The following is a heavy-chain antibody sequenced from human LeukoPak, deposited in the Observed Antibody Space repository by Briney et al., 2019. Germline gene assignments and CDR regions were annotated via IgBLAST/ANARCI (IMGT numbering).Heavy chain of an antibody. D-gene: IGHD2-2*01. V-gene: IGHV3-7*03. CDR3: AAVVPAVMGYFDY. CDR2: IKDDGSEE. J-gene: IGHJ4*02. Sequence: GGSLRLSCAASGFNLNNYWMSWLRQAPGKGLEWVANIKDDGSEEYYVDSVKGRFTIVRDNAYNSLYLQMNSLRSEDTAVYYCAAVVPAVMGYFDYWGQGTLVTVSS. CDR1: GFNLNNYW.